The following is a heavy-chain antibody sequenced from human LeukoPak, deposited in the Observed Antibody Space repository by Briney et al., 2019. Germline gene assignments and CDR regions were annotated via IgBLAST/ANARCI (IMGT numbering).Heavy chain of an antibody. D-gene: IGHD3-22*01. V-gene: IGHV1-69*05. CDR2: IIPIFGTA. Sequence: SVKVSCKASGGTFSSYAVSWVRQAPGQGLEWMGGIIPIFGTANYAQKFQGRVTITTDESTSTAYMELSSLRSEDTAVYYCASIYYYDSSAQYFQHWGQGTLVTVSS. CDR3: ASIYYYDSSAQYFQH. J-gene: IGHJ1*01. CDR1: GGTFSSYA.